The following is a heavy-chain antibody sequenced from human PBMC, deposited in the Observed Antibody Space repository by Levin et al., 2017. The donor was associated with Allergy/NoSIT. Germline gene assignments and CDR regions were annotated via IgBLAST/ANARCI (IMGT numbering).Heavy chain of an antibody. V-gene: IGHV1-8*01. J-gene: IGHJ6*04. CDR3: ARGNGYRYGNGYSSYGMDV. CDR2: MNPNSGNT. Sequence: ASVKVSCKASGYTFTSYDINWVRQATGQGLEWMGWMNPNSGNTGYAQKFQGRVTMTRNTSISTAYMELSSLRSEDTAVYYGARGNGYRYGNGYSSYGMDVGGKGTTVTVS. D-gene: IGHD5-18*01. CDR1: GYTFTSYD.